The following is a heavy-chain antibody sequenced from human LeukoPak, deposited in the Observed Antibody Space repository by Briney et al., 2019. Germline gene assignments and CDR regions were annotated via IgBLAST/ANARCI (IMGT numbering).Heavy chain of an antibody. CDR1: GLTFSEYG. V-gene: IGHV3-30*02. Sequence: GGSLRLSCAASGLTFSEYGFHWVRQAPGKGLEWVTFMRYDGKNKYFADSVKGRFTISRDNSKNTVYLQMDSLRPEDTAMYYCAKERTRVTGGWTWGQGTLVTVSS. D-gene: IGHD2-21*02. CDR3: AKERTRVTGGWT. J-gene: IGHJ5*02. CDR2: MRYDGKNK.